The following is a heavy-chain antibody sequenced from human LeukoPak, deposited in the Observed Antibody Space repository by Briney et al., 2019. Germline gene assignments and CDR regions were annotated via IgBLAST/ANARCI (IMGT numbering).Heavy chain of an antibody. CDR1: GGSISSYY. CDR3: ARGRAKWLRQPIYYYYYYMDV. CDR2: IYYSGST. J-gene: IGHJ6*03. V-gene: IGHV4-59*12. Sequence: SETLSLTCTVSGGSISSYYWSWIRQPPGKGLEWIGYIYYSGSTNYNPSLKSRVTISVDTSKNQFSLKLSSVTAADTAVYYCARGRAKWLRQPIYYYYYYMDVWGKGTTVTVSS. D-gene: IGHD5-12*01.